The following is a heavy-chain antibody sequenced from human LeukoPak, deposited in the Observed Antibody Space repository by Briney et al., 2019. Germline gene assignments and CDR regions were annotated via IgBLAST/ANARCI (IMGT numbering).Heavy chain of an antibody. D-gene: IGHD6-19*01. CDR2: IIPIFGTA. Sequence: SVKVSCKASGGTFSSYAISWVRQAPGQGLEWMGRIIPIFGTANYAQKFQGRVTFTTDESTSTAYMELSSLRSEDTAVYYCARKTLAVAGTFDAFDIWGQGTMVTVSS. CDR3: ARKTLAVAGTFDAFDI. CDR1: GGTFSSYA. J-gene: IGHJ3*02. V-gene: IGHV1-69*05.